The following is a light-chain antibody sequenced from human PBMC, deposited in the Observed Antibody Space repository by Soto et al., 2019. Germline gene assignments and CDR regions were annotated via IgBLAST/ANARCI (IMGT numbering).Light chain of an antibody. V-gene: IGKV3-11*01. CDR2: GAS. Sequence: EIVMTQSPGTLSVSPGERFTLSFRASQSLTRNLAWYQHKPGQSPRLLISGASRRATGIPDRFSGSGSGTEFTLTISSLEPEDFAVYYCQQRSIWPWTFGLGTKVDIK. CDR1: QSLTRN. J-gene: IGKJ1*01. CDR3: QQRSIWPWT.